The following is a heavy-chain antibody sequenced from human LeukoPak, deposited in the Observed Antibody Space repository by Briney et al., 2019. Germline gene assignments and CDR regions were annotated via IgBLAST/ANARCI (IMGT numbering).Heavy chain of an antibody. CDR1: GGSISSYY. V-gene: IGHV4-59*01. CDR2: IYYSGST. J-gene: IGHJ4*02. CDR3: AREEPAAGTRTFDY. Sequence: SETLSLTCTVSGGSISSYYWSWIRQPPGKGLEWIGYIYYSGSTNYNPSLKSRVTISVDTSKNQFSLKLSSVTAADTAVYYCAREEPAAGTRTFDYWGQGTLVTVSS. D-gene: IGHD6-13*01.